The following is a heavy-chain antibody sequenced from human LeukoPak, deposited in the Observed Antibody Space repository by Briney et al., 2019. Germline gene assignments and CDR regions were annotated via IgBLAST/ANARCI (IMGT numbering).Heavy chain of an antibody. CDR3: ATDYFDRSDDYTVDY. CDR1: GFTFRDYA. CDR2: ISGTGDTT. J-gene: IGHJ4*02. V-gene: IGHV3-23*01. Sequence: GGSLRLSCAASGFTFRDYAMSWVRQAPGKGLEWVSVISGTGDTTHYADSVKGRLTISRDNSQNTVFLQMNSLRAEDTAVYYCATDYFDRSDDYTVDYWGQGSLVTVSS. D-gene: IGHD3-22*01.